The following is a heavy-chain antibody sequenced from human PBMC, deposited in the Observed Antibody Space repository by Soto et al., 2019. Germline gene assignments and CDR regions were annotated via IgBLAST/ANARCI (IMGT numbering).Heavy chain of an antibody. V-gene: IGHV4-30-4*01. D-gene: IGHD5-18*01. CDR1: GGSISSGDYY. CDR2: IYYSGST. Sequence: SETLSLTCTVSGGSISSGDYYWSWIRQPPGKGLEWIGYIYYSGSTYSNPSLKSRVTISLDTSKNQFSLKLSSVTAADTAVYYCARGVGTAMAKFDYWGQGPLVTVSS. J-gene: IGHJ4*02. CDR3: ARGVGTAMAKFDY.